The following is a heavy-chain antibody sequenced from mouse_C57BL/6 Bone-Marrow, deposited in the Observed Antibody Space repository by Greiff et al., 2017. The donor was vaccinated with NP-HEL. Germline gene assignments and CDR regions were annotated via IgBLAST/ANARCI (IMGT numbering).Heavy chain of an antibody. D-gene: IGHD1-1*01. CDR1: GYAFSSYW. Sequence: VQLHQSGAELVKPGASVKISCKASGYAFSSYWMNWVKQRPGKGLEWIGQIYPGDGDTNYNGKFKGKATLTADKSSSTAYMQLSSLTSEDSAVYFCASILITTVYYFDYWGQGTTLTVSS. CDR2: IYPGDGDT. J-gene: IGHJ2*01. CDR3: ASILITTVYYFDY. V-gene: IGHV1-80*01.